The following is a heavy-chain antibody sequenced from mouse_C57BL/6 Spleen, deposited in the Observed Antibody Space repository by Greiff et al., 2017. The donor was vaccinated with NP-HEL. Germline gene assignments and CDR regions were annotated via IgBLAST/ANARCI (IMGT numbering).Heavy chain of an antibody. Sequence: QVQLKESGAELVKPGASVKMSCKASGYTFTTYPIEWMKQNHGKSLEWIGNFHPYNDDTKYNEKFKGKATLTVEKSSSTVYLELSRLTSDDSAVYYCARGHYDYDLFAYWGQGTLVTVSA. CDR2: FHPYNDDT. CDR3: ARGHYDYDLFAY. J-gene: IGHJ3*01. CDR1: GYTFTTYP. D-gene: IGHD2-4*01. V-gene: IGHV1-47*01.